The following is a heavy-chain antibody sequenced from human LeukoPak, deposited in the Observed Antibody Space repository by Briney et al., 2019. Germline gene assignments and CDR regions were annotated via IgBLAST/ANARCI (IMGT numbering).Heavy chain of an antibody. Sequence: GGSLRLSCAASEFAFGSYAMTWVRQAPGKGPEWVAAISDSADNTYYTESMRGRFTISRDNSKNTLYLQMNSLRAEDTAVYYCASHRGYCSGGTCYSAFFDNWGQGTLVTVSS. D-gene: IGHD2-15*01. CDR2: ISDSADNT. CDR1: EFAFGSYA. V-gene: IGHV3-23*01. CDR3: ASHRGYCSGGTCYSAFFDN. J-gene: IGHJ4*02.